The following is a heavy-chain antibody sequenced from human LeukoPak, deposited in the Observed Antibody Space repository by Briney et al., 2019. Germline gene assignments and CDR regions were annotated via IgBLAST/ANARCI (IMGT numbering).Heavy chain of an antibody. D-gene: IGHD4-17*01. Sequence: TSETLSLTCTVSGGSISSDDYYWSWIRIRQPPSKGLEWIGYIFHSGTTYYNPSLESRVAISVETSKNHFSLSLTSVTAADTAMYYCARVAGDYGDFFDYWGQGTLVTVSS. CDR3: ARVAGDYGDFFDY. CDR2: IFHSGTT. V-gene: IGHV4-30-4*01. CDR1: GGSISSDDYY. J-gene: IGHJ4*02.